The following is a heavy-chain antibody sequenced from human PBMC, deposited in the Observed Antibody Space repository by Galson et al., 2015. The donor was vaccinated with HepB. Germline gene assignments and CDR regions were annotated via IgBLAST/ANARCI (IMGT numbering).Heavy chain of an antibody. J-gene: IGHJ6*02. CDR1: GFTFHNYW. D-gene: IGHD3-3*01. V-gene: IGHV4-34*01. CDR3: ARRRDIQLFRVVKGVPPAPRYTMDV. Sequence: LRLSCAASGFTFHNYWMNWVRRPPGKGLEWIGEIHYGGSTSYNPSLQSRVTMSVDTSKKQFSLTLTSVTAADTAAYYCARRRDIQLFRVVKGVPPAPRYTMDVWGQGTTVTVSS. CDR2: IHYGGST.